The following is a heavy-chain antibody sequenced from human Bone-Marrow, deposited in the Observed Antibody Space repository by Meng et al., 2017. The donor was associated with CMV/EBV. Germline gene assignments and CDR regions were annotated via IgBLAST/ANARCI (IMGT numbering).Heavy chain of an antibody. J-gene: IGHJ4*02. CDR1: GYTFTGYY. CDR2: INPNSGGT. CDR3: ARELGAGVKPTLTVDY. D-gene: IGHD3-10*01. Sequence: ASVTVSCKASGYTFTGYYMHWVRQAPGQGLEWMGWINPNSGGTNYAQKFQGRVTMTRDTSISTAYMELSRLRSDDTAVYYCARELGAGVKPTLTVDYWGQGTLVTVSS. V-gene: IGHV1-2*02.